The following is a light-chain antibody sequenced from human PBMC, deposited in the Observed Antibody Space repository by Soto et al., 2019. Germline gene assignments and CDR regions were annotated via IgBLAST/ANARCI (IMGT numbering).Light chain of an antibody. CDR2: LGS. Sequence: DMVMTQSPLSLPVTPGEPASISCRSSQSLLNSNGNNYLDWYLLKPGQSPQLLIYLGSNRASGVPERFSGSGSGTDFTLNISRVEAEDVGVYYCMQALQSPWTFGQGTKVEIK. CDR1: QSLLNSNGNNY. J-gene: IGKJ1*01. CDR3: MQALQSPWT. V-gene: IGKV2-28*01.